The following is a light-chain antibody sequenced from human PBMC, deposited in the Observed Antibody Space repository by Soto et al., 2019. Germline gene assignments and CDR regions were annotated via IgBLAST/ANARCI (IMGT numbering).Light chain of an antibody. CDR3: SSYAGTTNDVL. Sequence: QSALTQPASVSGSPGQSITISCTGTNSDVGSYNFVSWYQQHPGKVPKVMIYEGDKRPSAVSNRFSGSKSGNTASLTISGLQAEDEAHYYCSSYAGTTNDVLFGGVTKLTVL. CDR1: NSDVGSYNF. CDR2: EGD. V-gene: IGLV2-23*01. J-gene: IGLJ2*01.